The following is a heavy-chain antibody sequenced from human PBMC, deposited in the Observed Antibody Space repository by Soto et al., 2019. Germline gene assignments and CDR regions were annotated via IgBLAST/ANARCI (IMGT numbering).Heavy chain of an antibody. Sequence: SETLSLTCAVYGGSFSGYYWSWIRQPPGKGLEWIGEINHSGSTFYNPSLKSRVSITADTSKNRFSLRLTSVTAADTAVYFCSGDSSTWVWGDYWGQGTRVTVS. CDR1: GGSFSGYY. J-gene: IGHJ4*02. V-gene: IGHV4-34*01. CDR3: SGDSSTWVWGDY. CDR2: INHSGST. D-gene: IGHD6-13*01.